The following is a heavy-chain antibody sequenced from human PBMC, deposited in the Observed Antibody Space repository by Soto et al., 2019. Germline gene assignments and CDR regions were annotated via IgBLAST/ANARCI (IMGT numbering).Heavy chain of an antibody. V-gene: IGHV1-69*08. J-gene: IGHJ3*02. Sequence: QVQLVQSGPEVKKPGSSVTVSCRSSGGTFSSDTISWVRQAPGQGLEWMGRFIPMFDMADYGQKFQGRVTISADESTSTAYLELRGLRSEDTAVYYCARDDSSDYTEDGFEIWGQGTMVTVSS. CDR1: GGTFSSDT. CDR3: ARDDSSDYTEDGFEI. D-gene: IGHD2-2*02. CDR2: FIPMFDMA.